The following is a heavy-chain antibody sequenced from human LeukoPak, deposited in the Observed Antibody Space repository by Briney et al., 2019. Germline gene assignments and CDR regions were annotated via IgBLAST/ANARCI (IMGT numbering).Heavy chain of an antibody. D-gene: IGHD3-10*01. Sequence: QPGRSLILSCAASGFSLRNHGMNWVRQAPGKGLEWVAVVSHDGSAKFYADSVEGRFTISRDNPNNILYLQMNSLRPEDTAVYYCTKELGASGSSHMCYFDYWGQGILVTVS. V-gene: IGHV3-30*18. CDR2: VSHDGSAK. J-gene: IGHJ4*02. CDR3: TKELGASGSSHMCYFDY. CDR1: GFSLRNHG.